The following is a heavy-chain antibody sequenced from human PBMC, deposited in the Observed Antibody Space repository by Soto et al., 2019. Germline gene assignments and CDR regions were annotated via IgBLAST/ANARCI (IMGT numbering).Heavy chain of an antibody. CDR1: GYTFYSHS. CDR3: ARCIQGDYYYGRDV. J-gene: IGHJ6*02. Sequence: QAQLVQSGAEVKKPGASVKVSCKASGYTFYSHSISWVRQAPGQGLEWMGRINADYGNTQYAQKFRGRVTMTTDTSTTTWYMELTNLRSDDTAVYYCARCIQGDYYYGRDVWGQGTTVTVSS. CDR2: INADYGNT. D-gene: IGHD5-18*01. V-gene: IGHV1-18*01.